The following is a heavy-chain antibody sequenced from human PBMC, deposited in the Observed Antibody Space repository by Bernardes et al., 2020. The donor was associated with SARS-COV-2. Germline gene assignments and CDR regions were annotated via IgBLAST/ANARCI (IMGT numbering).Heavy chain of an antibody. V-gene: IGHV4-34*01. J-gene: IGHJ4*02. Sequence: SETLSLTCAVYGGSFSGYYWSWIRHPPAKRPQWLGDINPRRRPHYNPSLKSRVTISVDTSKNQFSLKLSSVTAADTAVYYCARGLAAFLAAAVGYWGQGTLVTVSS. D-gene: IGHD6-13*01. CDR1: GGSFSGYY. CDR2: INPRRRP. CDR3: ARGLAAFLAAAVGY.